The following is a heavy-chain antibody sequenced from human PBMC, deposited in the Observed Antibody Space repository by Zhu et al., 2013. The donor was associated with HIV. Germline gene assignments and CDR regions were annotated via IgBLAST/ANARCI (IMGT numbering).Heavy chain of an antibody. CDR1: GGTFSSYA. D-gene: IGHD6-13*01. V-gene: IGHV1-69*01. CDR2: IIPIFGTA. J-gene: IGHJ6*02. Sequence: QVQLVQSGAEVKKPGSSVKVSCKASGGTFSSYAISWVRQAPGQGLEWMGGIIPIFGTANYAQKFQGRVTITADESTSTAYMELSSLRSEDTAVYYCARLGLNSSSWSYYYYYYGMDVWGQGTTVTVSS. CDR3: ARLGLNSSSWSYYYYYYGMDV.